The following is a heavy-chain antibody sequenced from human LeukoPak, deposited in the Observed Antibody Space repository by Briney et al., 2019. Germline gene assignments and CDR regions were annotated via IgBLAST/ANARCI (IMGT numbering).Heavy chain of an antibody. CDR2: IYYSGST. CDR1: GGSVSSSNYY. J-gene: IGHJ6*03. V-gene: IGHV4-39*01. D-gene: IGHD1-1*01. Sequence: SETLSLTCTVSGGSVSSSNYYWDWIRQPPGKGLEWIGNIYYSGSTYYNPSLKSRVSISVDTSRNQFSLKLSSVTAADTAVYYCARSYWAGTTTRGYYYYMDVWGKGITVTVSS. CDR3: ARSYWAGTTTRGYYYYMDV.